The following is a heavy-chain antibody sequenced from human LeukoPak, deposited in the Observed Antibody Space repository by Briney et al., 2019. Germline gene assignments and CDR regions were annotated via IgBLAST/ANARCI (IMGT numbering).Heavy chain of an antibody. CDR1: GGSIRSSYYY. J-gene: IGHJ4*02. V-gene: IGHV4-39*07. Sequence: PSETLSLTCTVSGGSIRSSYYYWGWIRQPPGKGLEWIGSIYDSGSTYYNPSLKSRVTISVDTSKNQFSLKLSSVTAADTAVYYCARIRIAGVYYFDYWGQGTLVTVSS. CDR3: ARIRIAGVYYFDY. CDR2: IYDSGST. D-gene: IGHD6-13*01.